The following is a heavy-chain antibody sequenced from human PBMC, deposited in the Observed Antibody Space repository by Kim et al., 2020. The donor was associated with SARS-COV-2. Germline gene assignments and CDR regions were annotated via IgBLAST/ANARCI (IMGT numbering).Heavy chain of an antibody. CDR2: ISWNSGSI. CDR3: AKDNGPGPVVVVAATFDY. V-gene: IGHV3-9*01. J-gene: IGHJ4*02. Sequence: GGSLRLSCAASGFTFDDYAMHWVRQAPGKGLEWVSGISWNSGSIGYADSVKGRFTISRDNAKNSLYLQMNSLRAEDTALYYCAKDNGPGPVVVVAATFDYWGQGTLVTVSS. CDR1: GFTFDDYA. D-gene: IGHD2-15*01.